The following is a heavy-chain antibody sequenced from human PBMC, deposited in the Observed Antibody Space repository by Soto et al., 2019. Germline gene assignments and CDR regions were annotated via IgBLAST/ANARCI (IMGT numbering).Heavy chain of an antibody. CDR2: IIPIFGTA. CDR1: GGTFSSYA. D-gene: IGHD2-2*02. CDR3: ARALIRDIVVVPAAILFDYYYYYGMDV. J-gene: IGHJ6*02. Sequence: RASVKVSCKASGGTFSSYAISWVRQAPGQGLEWMGGIIPIFGTANYAQKFQGRVTITADESTSTAYMELSSLRSEDTAVYYCARALIRDIVVVPAAILFDYYYYYGMDVWGQGTTVTVSS. V-gene: IGHV1-69*13.